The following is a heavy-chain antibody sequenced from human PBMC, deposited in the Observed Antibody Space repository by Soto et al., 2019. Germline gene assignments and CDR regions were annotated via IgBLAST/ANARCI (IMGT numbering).Heavy chain of an antibody. V-gene: IGHV3-7*01. Sequence: GGSLRLSCAASGFTFSSYWMSWVRQAPGKGLEWVANIKQDGSEKYYVDSVKGRFTISRDNAKNSLYLQMNSLRAEDTAVYYCARDGSGFWSGATPPYYYYMDVWGKGTTVTVSS. CDR1: GFTFSSYW. D-gene: IGHD3-3*01. CDR3: ARDGSGFWSGATPPYYYYMDV. J-gene: IGHJ6*03. CDR2: IKQDGSEK.